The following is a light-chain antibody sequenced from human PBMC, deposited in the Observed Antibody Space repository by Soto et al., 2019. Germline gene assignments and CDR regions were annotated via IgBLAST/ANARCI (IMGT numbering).Light chain of an antibody. CDR2: GNN. Sequence: QSVLTQPPSVSGAPGQRVTISCTGSRSNIGAGYDVHWYQHLPGTAPKLLIYGNNNRPSGVPDRFSGSKSGTSASLAITGLQAEDEADYYCQSHDSSLSGSIFGGGTKVTVL. CDR1: RSNIGAGYD. J-gene: IGLJ2*01. V-gene: IGLV1-40*01. CDR3: QSHDSSLSGSI.